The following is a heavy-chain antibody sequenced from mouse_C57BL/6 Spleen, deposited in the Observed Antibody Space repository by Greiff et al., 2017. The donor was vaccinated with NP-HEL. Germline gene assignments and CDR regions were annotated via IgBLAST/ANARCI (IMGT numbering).Heavy chain of an antibody. Sequence: QVQLQQPGAERGKPGASVKLSCKASGYTFNSYRMHGVKQRTGEGGEGRGRRQGNRGSTNYNEKFKSKATLTVDKSSSTAYMQLSSLTSEDSAVYYCARGSAGYVTWFAYWGQGTLVTVSA. D-gene: IGHD3-2*02. J-gene: IGHJ3*01. V-gene: IGHV1-64*01. CDR3: ARGSAGYVTWFAY. CDR1: GYTFNSYR. CDR2: RQGNRGST.